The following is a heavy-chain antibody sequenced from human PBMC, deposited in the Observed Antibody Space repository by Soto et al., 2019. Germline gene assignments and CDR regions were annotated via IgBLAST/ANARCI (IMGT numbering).Heavy chain of an antibody. CDR3: AKGGYYDSSGYYFFDY. CDR1: GFTFSSYA. J-gene: IGHJ4*02. V-gene: IGHV3-23*01. D-gene: IGHD3-22*01. CDR2: ISGSGGST. Sequence: EVQLLESGGGLVQPGGSLRLSFAASGFTFSSYAMSWVRQAPGKGLEWVSAISGSGGSTYYADSVKGRFTISRDNSKNTLYLQMNSLRAEDTAVYYCAKGGYYDSSGYYFFDYWGQGTLVTVSS.